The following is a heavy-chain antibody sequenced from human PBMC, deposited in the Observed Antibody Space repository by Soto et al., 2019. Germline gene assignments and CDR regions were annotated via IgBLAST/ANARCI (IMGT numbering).Heavy chain of an antibody. D-gene: IGHD3-10*01. CDR2: IGFAGDT. V-gene: IGHV3-13*01. Sequence: GGSLRLSCGASGFIFSNFDMHWVRQTTEKGLEWVSGIGFAGDTNYSGSVKGRFTISRENAKNSLFLQMNSLRVGDTAVYYCVRGLPGGFDPWGQGTLVTAPQ. CDR3: VRGLPGGFDP. CDR1: GFIFSNFD. J-gene: IGHJ5*02.